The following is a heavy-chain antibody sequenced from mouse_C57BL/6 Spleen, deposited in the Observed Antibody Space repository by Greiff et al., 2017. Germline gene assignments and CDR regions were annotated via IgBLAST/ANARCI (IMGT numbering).Heavy chain of an antibody. Sequence: VKLMESGPELVKPGASVKISCKASGYAFSSSWMNWVKQRPGKGLEWIGRIYPGDGATNYNGKFKGKATLTAAKSSSTAYMQLSSLTSEDSAVYFCARSLITTVVAKYYFDYWGQGTTLTVSS. CDR1: GYAFSSSW. CDR3: ARSLITTVVAKYYFDY. D-gene: IGHD1-1*01. CDR2: IYPGDGAT. J-gene: IGHJ2*01. V-gene: IGHV1-82*01.